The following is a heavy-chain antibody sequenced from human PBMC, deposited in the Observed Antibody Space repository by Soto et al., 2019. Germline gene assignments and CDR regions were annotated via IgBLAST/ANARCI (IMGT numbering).Heavy chain of an antibody. J-gene: IGHJ4*02. Sequence: EVQLLESGGGLVQPGGSLRLSCAASGFTFSSYAMSWVRQAPGKGLEWVSAISGSGGSTYYADSVKGRFTISRDNSKNTLYLQTNSRSDEDTAVYYCANADPEYGSGQRPFFSYWGQGTLVTVSS. V-gene: IGHV3-23*01. CDR1: GFTFSSYA. CDR2: ISGSGGST. D-gene: IGHD3-10*01. CDR3: ANADPEYGSGQRPFFSY.